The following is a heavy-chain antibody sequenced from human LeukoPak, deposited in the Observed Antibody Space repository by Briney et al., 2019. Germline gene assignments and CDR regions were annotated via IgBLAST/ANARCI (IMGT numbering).Heavy chain of an antibody. V-gene: IGHV4-30-4*08. J-gene: IGHJ4*02. CDR3: ARDSIVGATVDGYYFDY. Sequence: SSQTLSLTCTVSGGSISSGDYYWSWIRQPPGKGLEWIGYIYYSGSTYYNPSLKSRVTMSVDTSKNQFSLKLSSVTAADTAVYYCARDSIVGATVDGYYFDYWDQGTLVTVSS. CDR2: IYYSGST. D-gene: IGHD1-26*01. CDR1: GGSISSGDYY.